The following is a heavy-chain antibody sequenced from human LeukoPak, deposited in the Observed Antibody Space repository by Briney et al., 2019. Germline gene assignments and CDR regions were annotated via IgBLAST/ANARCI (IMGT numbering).Heavy chain of an antibody. CDR2: ISYDGSNK. CDR1: GFTFSSYA. J-gene: IGHJ6*02. Sequence: GRSLRLSCAASGFTFSSYAMHWVRQAPGKGLEWVAVISYDGSNKYYADSVKGRFTISRDNSKNTLYLQMNSLRAEDTAVYYCARDGPPQRIAAADPRYYYYYGMDVWGQGTTVTVSS. D-gene: IGHD6-13*01. CDR3: ARDGPPQRIAAADPRYYYYYGMDV. V-gene: IGHV3-30-3*01.